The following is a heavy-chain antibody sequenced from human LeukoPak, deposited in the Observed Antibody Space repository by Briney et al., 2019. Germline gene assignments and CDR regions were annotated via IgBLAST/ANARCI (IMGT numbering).Heavy chain of an antibody. CDR1: GYNFTNYW. V-gene: IGHV5-51*01. CDR3: ARRAGSSFYFFGY. J-gene: IGHJ4*02. D-gene: IGHD6-6*01. Sequence: GESLKISCQASGYNFTNYWIGWVRQMPGQGLEWMGIIYPGNSDITYSPSFEGQVTISADKSISTAYLQWTSLRASDTAMYYCARRAGSSFYFFGYWGQGTLVTVSS. CDR2: IYPGNSDI.